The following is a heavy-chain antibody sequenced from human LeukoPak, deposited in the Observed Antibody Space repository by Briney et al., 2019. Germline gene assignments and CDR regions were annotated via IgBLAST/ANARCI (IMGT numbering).Heavy chain of an antibody. V-gene: IGHV3-30*02. CDR2: IQYDGSNK. J-gene: IGHJ5*02. Sequence: GGSLRLSCAASGFTFSSYGMHWVRQAPGKGLEWVAFIQYDGSNKYYADSVKGRFTISRDNSKNTLYLQMNSLRAEDTAVYYCAKDNLDLNWFDPWGQGTLVTVSS. CDR3: AKDNLDLNWFDP. D-gene: IGHD1-1*01. CDR1: GFTFSSYG.